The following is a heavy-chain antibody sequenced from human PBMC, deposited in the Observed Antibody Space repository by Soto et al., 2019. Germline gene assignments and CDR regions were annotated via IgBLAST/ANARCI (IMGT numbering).Heavy chain of an antibody. Sequence: SVKVSCAASGGTFSSYAISWVRQAPGQGLEWMGGIIPIFGTANYAQKFQGRVTITADESTSTAYMELSSLRSEDTAVYYCARAEWLRSPFDYWGQGTLVTVSS. CDR3: ARAEWLRSPFDY. CDR2: IIPIFGTA. J-gene: IGHJ4*02. V-gene: IGHV1-69*13. D-gene: IGHD5-12*01. CDR1: GGTFSSYA.